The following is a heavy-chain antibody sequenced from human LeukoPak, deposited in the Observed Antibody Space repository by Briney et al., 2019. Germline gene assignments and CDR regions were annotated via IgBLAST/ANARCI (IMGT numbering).Heavy chain of an antibody. CDR1: GFTFSGFW. CDR3: ARSSYSSSSSV. V-gene: IGHV3-7*03. CDR2: VNSDGSEG. D-gene: IGHD6-6*01. J-gene: IGHJ3*01. Sequence: GGSLRLSCAVSGFTFSGFWMSWSRQAPGKGLEWVASVNSDGSEGYYADVVKGRFTISRDNAKNSLYLQINSLRAEDTAVYYCARSSYSSSSSVWGQGTMVTVSS.